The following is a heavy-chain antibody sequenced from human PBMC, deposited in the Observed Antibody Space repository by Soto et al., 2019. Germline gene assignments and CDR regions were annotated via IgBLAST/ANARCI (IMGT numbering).Heavy chain of an antibody. V-gene: IGHV3-33*01. CDR2: LRYDGSNK. CDR3: ARDGVGATTFYGYFDY. CDR1: GFRFSGFG. D-gene: IGHD1-26*01. Sequence: QVQLVESGGGVVQPGRSLRLSCAASGFRFSGFGMHWVRQAPGKGLEWGAILRYDGSNKYYADSVKGRFTISRDNSQNTLYLQMDSLRVEDTAVYYCARDGVGATTFYGYFDYWGQGILVTVSS. J-gene: IGHJ4*02.